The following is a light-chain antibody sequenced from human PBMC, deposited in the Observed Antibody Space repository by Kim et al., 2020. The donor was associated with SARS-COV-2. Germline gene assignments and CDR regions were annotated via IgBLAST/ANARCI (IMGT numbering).Light chain of an antibody. CDR1: SSNIGSNT. J-gene: IGLJ1*01. CDR3: AAWDDSSYV. Sequence: QSVLTQPPSASGTPGQRVTISCSGSSSNIGSNTVNWYQQLPGTAPKFLIYSNNQRPSGVPDRFSGSKSGTSASLSISGLQSEDEADYYCAAWDDSSYVFGTGTKVTVL. CDR2: SNN. V-gene: IGLV1-44*01.